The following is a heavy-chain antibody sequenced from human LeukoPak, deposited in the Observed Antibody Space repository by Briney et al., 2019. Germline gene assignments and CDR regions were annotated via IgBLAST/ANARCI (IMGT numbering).Heavy chain of an antibody. CDR3: ATLSGISDAFDI. J-gene: IGHJ3*02. CDR1: GGSISIYY. Sequence: ETLSLTCTVSGGSISIYYWSWVRQAPGKGLEWVSSISSSSSYIYYADSVKGRFTISRDNAKNSLYLQMNSLRAEDTAVYYCATLSGISDAFDIWGQGTMVTVSS. D-gene: IGHD1-26*01. V-gene: IGHV3-21*01. CDR2: ISSSSSYI.